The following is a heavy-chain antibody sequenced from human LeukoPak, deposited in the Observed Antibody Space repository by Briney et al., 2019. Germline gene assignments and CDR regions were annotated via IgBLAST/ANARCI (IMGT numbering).Heavy chain of an antibody. V-gene: IGHV3-30*18. CDR1: GFTFSSYG. CDR2: ISYDGSNK. CDR3: AKGGPRDYDSSGYYYY. D-gene: IGHD3-22*01. J-gene: IGHJ4*02. Sequence: GRSLRLSCAASGFTFSSYGMHWVRQAPGKGLEWVAVISYDGSNKYYADSVKGRFTISRDNSKNTLYLQMNSPRAEDTAVYYCAKGGPRDYDSSGYYYYWGQGTLVTVSS.